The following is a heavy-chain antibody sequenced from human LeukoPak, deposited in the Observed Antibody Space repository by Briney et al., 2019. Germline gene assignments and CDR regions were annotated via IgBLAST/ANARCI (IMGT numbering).Heavy chain of an antibody. J-gene: IGHJ4*02. V-gene: IGHV3-30*02. CDR1: GFTFSTFG. D-gene: IGHD3/OR15-3a*01. CDR2: IRYDGSKK. CDR3: ARGAWTAYYLDY. Sequence: GGSLGLSCAASGFTFSTFGMHCVRQAPGKGLEWVAFIRYDGSKKFYADSVKGRFTISRDNSKNTLYLQMNSLRAEDTAVYYCARGAWTAYYLDYWGQGTLVTVSS.